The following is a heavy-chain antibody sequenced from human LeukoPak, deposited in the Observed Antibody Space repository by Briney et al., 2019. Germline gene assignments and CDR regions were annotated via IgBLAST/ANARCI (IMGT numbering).Heavy chain of an antibody. CDR3: ARDKDGMDV. Sequence: ASVKVSCKASGYXFTDYYIHWVRQAPGQGLEWMGWINPNRGGTNYAQKFQGRVTMTRDTSISTAYMELSRLRSDDTAVYYCARDKDGMDVWGQGTTVTVSS. J-gene: IGHJ6*02. CDR2: INPNRGGT. V-gene: IGHV1-2*02. CDR1: GYXFTDYY.